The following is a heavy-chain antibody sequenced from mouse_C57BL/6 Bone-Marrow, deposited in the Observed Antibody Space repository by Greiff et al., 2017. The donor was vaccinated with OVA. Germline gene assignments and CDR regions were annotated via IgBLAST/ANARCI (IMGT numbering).Heavy chain of an antibody. Sequence: QVQLKQPGAELVRPGTSVKLSCKASGYTFTSYWMHWVKQRPGQGLEWIGVIDPSDSYTNYNQKFKGKATLTVDTSSSTAYMQLSSLTSEDSAVYYCARDPYAMDYWGQGTSVTVSS. J-gene: IGHJ4*01. V-gene: IGHV1-59*01. CDR1: GYTFTSYW. CDR3: ARDPYAMDY. CDR2: IDPSDSYT.